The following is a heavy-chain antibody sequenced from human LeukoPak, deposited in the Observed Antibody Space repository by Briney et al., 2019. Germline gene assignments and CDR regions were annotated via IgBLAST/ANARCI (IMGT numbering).Heavy chain of an antibody. Sequence: GASVKVSCKASGGTFSSYAISWVRQAPGQGLEWMGRIIPILGIANYAQKFQGRVTITADKSTSTAYMELSSLRSEDTAVYYCARDRGYSGSYPDYWGQGTLVTVSS. CDR1: GGTFSSYA. D-gene: IGHD1-26*01. V-gene: IGHV1-69*04. CDR2: IIPILGIA. J-gene: IGHJ4*02. CDR3: ARDRGYSGSYPDY.